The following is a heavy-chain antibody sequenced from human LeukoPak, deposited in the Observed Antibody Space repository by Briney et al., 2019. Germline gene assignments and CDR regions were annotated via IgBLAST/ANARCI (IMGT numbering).Heavy chain of an antibody. Sequence: SETLSLTCAVYGGSFSGYYWSWIRQPPGKGREWIGEINHSGSTNYNPSLKSRVTISVDTSKNQFSLKLSSVTAADTAVYYCARDGRQLVPNGGYFQHWGQGTLVTVSS. D-gene: IGHD6-6*01. J-gene: IGHJ1*01. CDR1: GGSFSGYY. CDR2: INHSGST. V-gene: IGHV4-34*01. CDR3: ARDGRQLVPNGGYFQH.